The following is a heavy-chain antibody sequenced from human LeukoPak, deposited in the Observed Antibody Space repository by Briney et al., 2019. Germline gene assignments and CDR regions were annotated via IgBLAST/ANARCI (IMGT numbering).Heavy chain of an antibody. CDR1: GFTFSSYA. CDR3: AKSVAGTIHYYGMDV. CDR2: ISGSGGST. D-gene: IGHD6-19*01. V-gene: IGHV3-23*01. Sequence: GGSLRLSCAASGFTFSSYAMSWVRQAPGKGLEWVSAISGSGGSTYYADSVKGRFTISRDNSKNTLYLQMNSLRAEDTAVYYCAKSVAGTIHYYGMDVWGQGTTVTVSS. J-gene: IGHJ6*02.